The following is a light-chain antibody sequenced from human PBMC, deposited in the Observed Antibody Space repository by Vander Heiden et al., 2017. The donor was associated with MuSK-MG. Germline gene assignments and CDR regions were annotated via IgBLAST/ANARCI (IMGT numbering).Light chain of an antibody. V-gene: IGKV1-17*01. CDR3: LQHNCYPPPT. CDR2: AAS. Sequence: DIQMTQSPSSLSASVGDRVTIICRASQDIRNDLAWYQQKPGEAPRRLIFAASRLQRGVPARFSGSDYGIGFTLTISSRQQEDFAPYYCLQHNCYPPPTFGQGTKLEIK. CDR1: QDIRND. J-gene: IGKJ2*01.